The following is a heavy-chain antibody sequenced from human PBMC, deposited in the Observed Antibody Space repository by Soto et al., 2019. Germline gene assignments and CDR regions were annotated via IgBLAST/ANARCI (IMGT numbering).Heavy chain of an antibody. Sequence: SETLSLTCAVYGGSFSGYYWSWIRQPPGKGLEWIGEINHSGSTNYNPSLKSRVTISVDTSKNQFSLKLSSVTAADTAVYYCARSVYVWGSYRSYYFDYWGQGTLVTVSS. V-gene: IGHV4-34*01. J-gene: IGHJ4*02. CDR2: INHSGST. CDR1: GGSFSGYY. D-gene: IGHD3-16*02. CDR3: ARSVYVWGSYRSYYFDY.